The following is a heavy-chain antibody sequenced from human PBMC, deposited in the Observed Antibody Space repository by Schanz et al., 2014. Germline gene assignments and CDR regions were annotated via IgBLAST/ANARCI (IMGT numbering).Heavy chain of an antibody. CDR3: TRLRRADPNGFDV. CDR2: IMPLRGIG. J-gene: IGHJ6*02. CDR1: GGTFSSFG. Sequence: QVQLVQSGAEVKKPGSSVKVSCKLSGGTFSSFGINWVRQAPGQGLEWLGRIMPLRGIGNNAWKFQDRLTITADKSMNITYMELSSLGTEDTAVYYCTRLRRADPNGFDVWGQGTTVTVS. V-gene: IGHV1-69*02. D-gene: IGHD6-19*01.